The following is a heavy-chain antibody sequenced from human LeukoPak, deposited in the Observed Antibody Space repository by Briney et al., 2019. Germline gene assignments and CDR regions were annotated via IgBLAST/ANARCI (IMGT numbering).Heavy chain of an antibody. CDR3: ARNGQQVRYFQH. Sequence: SVKVSCKASGGTFSSYAISWVRQAPGQGLEWMGGIIPIFGTANYAQKFQGRVTITTDESTSTAYMELSSLRSEDTAVYYCARNGQQVRYFQHWGQGTLVTVSS. V-gene: IGHV1-69*05. CDR1: GGTFSSYA. D-gene: IGHD6-13*01. J-gene: IGHJ1*01. CDR2: IIPIFGTA.